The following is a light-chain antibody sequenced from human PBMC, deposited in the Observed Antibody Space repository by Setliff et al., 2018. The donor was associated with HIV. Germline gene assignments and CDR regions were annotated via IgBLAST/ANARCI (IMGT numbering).Light chain of an antibody. Sequence: QSVLTQPRSVSGSPGQSVTISCTGTSSDVGGYNYVSWYQQHPGKAPKLTIYDVSKRPSGVPDRFSGSKSGNTASLTISGLQAEDEADYSCCSYAGSYTRYVFGTGTKV. CDR3: CSYAGSYTRYV. V-gene: IGLV2-11*01. CDR1: SSDVGGYNY. CDR2: DVS. J-gene: IGLJ1*01.